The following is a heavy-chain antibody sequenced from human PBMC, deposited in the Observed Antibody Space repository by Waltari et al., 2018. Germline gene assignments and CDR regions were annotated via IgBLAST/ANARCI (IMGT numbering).Heavy chain of an antibody. V-gene: IGHV3-23*04. J-gene: IGHJ5*02. CDR1: GFSFGYTA. Sequence: DVQLAAYGGGLVQPGGSLRLSCVAAGFSFGYTAMHRVRTATGKAPEWVAIISGTGDGTFYSNSVRGRFTISRDNSRNTLYLQMNDLKTEDTAVYYCTKDAYDSPNHYPPTWFDPWGHGTLVTVSS. D-gene: IGHD3-10*01. CDR3: TKDAYDSPNHYPPTWFDP. CDR2: ISGTGDGT.